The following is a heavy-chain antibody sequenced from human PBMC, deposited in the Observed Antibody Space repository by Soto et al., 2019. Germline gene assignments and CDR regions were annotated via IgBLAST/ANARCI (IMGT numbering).Heavy chain of an antibody. CDR2: IYWNGDE. V-gene: IGHV2-5*01. Sequence: SGPTLVNPTQTLTLTCTFSGFSLNTSGVGVGWIRQPPGKALEWLTFIYWNGDERYSPSLKSRLTITKDTSKNRVVLTMTNMDPVDTATYYCAHLYNDYENFDYWGQGALVTVSS. J-gene: IGHJ4*02. CDR3: AHLYNDYENFDY. CDR1: GFSLNTSGVG. D-gene: IGHD4-17*01.